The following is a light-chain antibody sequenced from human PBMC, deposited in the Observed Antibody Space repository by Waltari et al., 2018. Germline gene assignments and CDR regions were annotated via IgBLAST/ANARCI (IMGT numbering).Light chain of an antibody. J-gene: IGKJ4*01. Sequence: EIVLTQSPATLSLSPGERATLSCRASQSVSSYLAWYQQKPGQAPRLLIYDASNRTTGIPAGCGGSGSGTDFTLTISSLEPEDFAVYYCQQRSNWPPLTFGGGTKVET. CDR2: DAS. CDR3: QQRSNWPPLT. CDR1: QSVSSY. V-gene: IGKV3-11*01.